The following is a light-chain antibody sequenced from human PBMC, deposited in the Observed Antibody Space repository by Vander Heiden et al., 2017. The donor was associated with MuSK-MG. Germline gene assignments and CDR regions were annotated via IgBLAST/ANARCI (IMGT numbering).Light chain of an antibody. CDR3: QVWASSSDRSV. J-gene: IGLJ1*01. V-gene: IGLV3-21*04. Sequence: SYVLTQPRSVSVAPGKAASITCGGNNIGSKSVHWYQQKPGQAPVLVIYYDSDRPSGIPERFSGSNSGNTATATPSRVEAGEEADYYCQVWASSSDRSVFGTGTKVTVL. CDR1: NIGSKS. CDR2: YDS.